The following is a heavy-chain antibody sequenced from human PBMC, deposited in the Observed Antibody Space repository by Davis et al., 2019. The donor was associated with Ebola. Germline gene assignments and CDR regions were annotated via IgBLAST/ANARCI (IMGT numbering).Heavy chain of an antibody. Sequence: GGSLRLSCAASGFTFSSYGMHWVRQAPGKGLEWVAVISYDGSNKYYADSVKGRFTVSRDNAKNSLYLQMNSLRADETAMYYCVRSNSWYGDYWGRGTLVTVSS. V-gene: IGHV3-30*03. CDR2: ISYDGSNK. CDR3: VRSNSWYGDY. J-gene: IGHJ4*02. D-gene: IGHD6-13*01. CDR1: GFTFSSYG.